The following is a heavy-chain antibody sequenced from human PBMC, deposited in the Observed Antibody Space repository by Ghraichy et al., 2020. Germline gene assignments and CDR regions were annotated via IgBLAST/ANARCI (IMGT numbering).Heavy chain of an antibody. CDR3: AKESVALAAAGPSYWYFNL. V-gene: IGHV3-30*18. J-gene: IGHJ2*01. CDR1: GFTFSSYG. Sequence: LRLSCAASGFTFSSYGMHWVRQAPGKGLEWVAVISHDGSNKNYADSVKGRFTISRDNSKHTLYLQMNSLRAEDTALYYCAKESVALAAAGPSYWYFNLWGRGTLVTVSA. D-gene: IGHD6-13*01. CDR2: ISHDGSNK.